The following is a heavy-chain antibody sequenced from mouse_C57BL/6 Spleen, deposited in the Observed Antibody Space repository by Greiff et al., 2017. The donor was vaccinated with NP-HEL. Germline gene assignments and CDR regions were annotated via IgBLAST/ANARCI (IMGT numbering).Heavy chain of an antibody. V-gene: IGHV2-2*01. J-gene: IGHJ2*01. CDR3: DRMNGIYFGY. D-gene: IGHD2-1*01. Sequence: VKLMESGPGLVQPSQCLSITCTVSGFSLTSYGVHWVRQSPGKGLEWLGVIWSGGSTAYNAAFISILSVSKDNSKSQVIFKMNSLQADDTDIYCCDRMNGIYFGYWGHGPTLTVSS. CDR2: IWSGGST. CDR1: GFSLTSYG.